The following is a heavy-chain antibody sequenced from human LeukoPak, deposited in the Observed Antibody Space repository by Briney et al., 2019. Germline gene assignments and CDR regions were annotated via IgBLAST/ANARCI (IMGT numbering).Heavy chain of an antibody. D-gene: IGHD5-12*01. J-gene: IGHJ3*02. Sequence: GGSLRLSCAASGFTFSSYAMSWVRQAPGKGLEWVSAISGSGGSTYCADSVKGRFTISRDNSKNTLYLQMNSLRAEDTAVYYCAKDVTPYSGYDPDAFDIWGQGTMVTVSS. CDR2: ISGSGGST. V-gene: IGHV3-23*01. CDR1: GFTFSSYA. CDR3: AKDVTPYSGYDPDAFDI.